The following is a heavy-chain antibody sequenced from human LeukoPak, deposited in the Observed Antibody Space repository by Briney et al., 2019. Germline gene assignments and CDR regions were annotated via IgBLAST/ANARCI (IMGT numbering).Heavy chain of an antibody. CDR3: AKVYVPEHYDSSGYIDY. CDR1: AFTFSSYA. J-gene: IGHJ4*02. CDR2: ISGSGGST. D-gene: IGHD3-22*01. Sequence: PGGSLRLSCTASAFTFSSYAMSWVRQAPGKGLEWVSAISGSGGSTYYADSVKGRFTISRDNSKNTLYLQMNSLRAEDTAVYYCAKVYVPEHYDSSGYIDYWGQGTLVTVSS. V-gene: IGHV3-23*01.